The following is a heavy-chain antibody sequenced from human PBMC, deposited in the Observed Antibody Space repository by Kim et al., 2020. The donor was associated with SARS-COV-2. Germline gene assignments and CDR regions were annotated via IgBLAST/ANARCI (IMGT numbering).Heavy chain of an antibody. CDR3: ERVTTITAPFYDY. CDR1: GFTFSRYG. V-gene: IGHV3-23*01. J-gene: IGHJ4*02. CDR2: ISASSGDT. Sequence: GGSLRLSCAASGFTFSRYGLSWVRQAPGKGLEWVSGISASSGDTYYADSVQGRFTISRDNAKNALNLEMNSLRADDTALYYGERVTTITAPFYDYWGRGT. D-gene: IGHD4-4*01.